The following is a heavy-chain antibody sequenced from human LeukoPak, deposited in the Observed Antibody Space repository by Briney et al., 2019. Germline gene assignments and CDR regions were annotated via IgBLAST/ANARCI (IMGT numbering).Heavy chain of an antibody. J-gene: IGHJ4*02. CDR2: INPSSGGT. D-gene: IGHD6-13*01. CDR3: ARWEGSSGVFDY. CDR1: GYTFTGYY. V-gene: IGHV1-2*02. Sequence: ASVKVSCKASGYTFTGYYMHWVRQAPGQGLEWMGWINPSSGGTNYAQKFQGRVTMTRDTSISTAYMELSRLRSDDTAVYYCARWEGSSGVFDYWGQGTLVTVSS.